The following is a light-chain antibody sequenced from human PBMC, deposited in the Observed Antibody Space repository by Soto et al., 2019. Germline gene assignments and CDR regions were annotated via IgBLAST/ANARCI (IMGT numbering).Light chain of an antibody. V-gene: IGKV3-15*01. CDR3: QQYNKWPRT. CDR1: QSVGSK. J-gene: IGKJ1*01. Sequence: EIVMTQSPGALSVSLGERATLSCRASQSVGSKLAWYQQKPGQPPRLLIHGASTRATGVPARFSGGGSGTEFTLAISSLQSEDFAVYYCQQYNKWPRTFGQGTKVDIK. CDR2: GAS.